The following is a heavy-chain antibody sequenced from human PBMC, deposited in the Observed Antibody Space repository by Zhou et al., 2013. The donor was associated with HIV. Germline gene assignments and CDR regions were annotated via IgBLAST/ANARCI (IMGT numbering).Heavy chain of an antibody. CDR2: MNPNSGGT. D-gene: IGHD2-21*01. V-gene: IGHV1-2*02. J-gene: IGHJ3*02. Sequence: QVQLVQSGAEVKKPGASVKVSCKASGYTFTSYDINWVRQATGQGLEWMGWMNPNSGGTNYAQKFQGRVTMTRDTSISTAYMELSRLRSDDTAVYYCARHRRYGDNSYAFDIWGQGTMVTVSS. CDR1: GYTFTSYD. CDR3: ARHRRYGDNSYAFDI.